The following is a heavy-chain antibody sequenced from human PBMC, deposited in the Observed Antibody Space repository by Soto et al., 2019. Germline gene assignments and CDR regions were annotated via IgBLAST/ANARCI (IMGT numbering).Heavy chain of an antibody. V-gene: IGHV4-61*08. D-gene: IGHD6-6*01. J-gene: IGHJ5*02. Sequence: PSETLSLTCTVSGGSVSRGGYYWSWFRQPPGKGLEWIGYIYYSGGTNYNPSLKSRGTISVDTSKNQFSLKLSAVTAADTAVYYCAAEYRTPPAPFVPWGQGPRVTVPS. CDR3: AAEYRTPPAPFVP. CDR2: IYYSGGT. CDR1: GGSVSRGGYY.